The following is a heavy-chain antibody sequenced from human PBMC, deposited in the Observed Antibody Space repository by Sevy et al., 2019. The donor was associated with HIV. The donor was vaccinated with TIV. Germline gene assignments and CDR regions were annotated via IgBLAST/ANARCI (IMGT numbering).Heavy chain of an antibody. D-gene: IGHD3-9*01. V-gene: IGHV3-7*01. CDR1: GFTFSSYW. J-gene: IGHJ6*02. CDR3: ARDGNILGGLDV. Sequence: GESLKISCAASGFTFSSYWMSWVRQAPGKGLEWVANIKQDGSEKYDVDSVKGRFTISRDNAKNSLYLQMNSLRAEDTAVYYCARDGNILGGLDVWGHGTTVTVSS. CDR2: IKQDGSEK.